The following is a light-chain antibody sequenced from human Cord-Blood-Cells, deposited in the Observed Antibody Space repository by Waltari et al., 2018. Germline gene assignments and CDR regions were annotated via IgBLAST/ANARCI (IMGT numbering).Light chain of an antibody. CDR2: AAS. CDR1: QIISSY. J-gene: IGKJ2*03. CDR3: QQSYSTPYS. V-gene: IGKV1-39*01. Sequence: DLQMTQSPSSLSASVGDRVIITFRASQIISSYLNWYQQKPGKAPKLLIYAASSLQSGVPSRFSGSGSWTDFTLTISSLQPEDFATYDCQQSYSTPYSFGQGTKLEIK.